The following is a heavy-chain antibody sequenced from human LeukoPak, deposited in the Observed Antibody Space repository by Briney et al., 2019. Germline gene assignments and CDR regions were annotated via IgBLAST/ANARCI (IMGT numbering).Heavy chain of an antibody. CDR3: ATASPYSSSWYFDY. Sequence: ASVKVSCKASGYTFTGYYMHWVRQAPGQGLEWMGWINPNSGGTNYAQKFQGRVTMTEDTSTDTAYMELSSLRSEDTAVYYCATASPYSSSWYFDYWGQGTLVTVSS. CDR2: INPNSGGT. CDR1: GYTFTGYY. J-gene: IGHJ4*02. D-gene: IGHD6-13*01. V-gene: IGHV1-2*02.